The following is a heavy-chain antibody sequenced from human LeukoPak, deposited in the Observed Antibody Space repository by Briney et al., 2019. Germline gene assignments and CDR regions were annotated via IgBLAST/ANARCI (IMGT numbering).Heavy chain of an antibody. CDR2: INPNTGGT. CDR3: ATFAGEHQAPFDY. D-gene: IGHD1-26*01. V-gene: IGHV1-2*02. Sequence: GASVKVSCKASGYTFTGYYMHWVRQAPGQGLEWMGWINPNTGGTNYAQKSQGRVTMTRDTSISTAYMELSRLRSDDTAVYYCATFAGEHQAPFDYWGQGTLVTVSS. CDR1: GYTFTGYY. J-gene: IGHJ4*02.